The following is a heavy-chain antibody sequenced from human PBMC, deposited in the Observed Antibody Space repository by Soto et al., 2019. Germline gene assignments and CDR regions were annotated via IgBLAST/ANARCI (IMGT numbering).Heavy chain of an antibody. D-gene: IGHD1-1*01. Sequence: GGSLRLSCAASGFTFSSYAMHWVRQAPGKGLEWVAVISYDGSNKYYADSVKGRFTISRDNSKNTLYLQMNSLRAEDTAVYYCARAMGTARTPPPHDAFDIWGQGTMVTVS. CDR3: ARAMGTARTPPPHDAFDI. V-gene: IGHV3-30-3*01. CDR2: ISYDGSNK. J-gene: IGHJ3*02. CDR1: GFTFSSYA.